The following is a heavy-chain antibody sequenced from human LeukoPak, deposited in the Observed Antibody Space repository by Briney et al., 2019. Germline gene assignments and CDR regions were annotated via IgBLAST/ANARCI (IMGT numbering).Heavy chain of an antibody. CDR1: GYSISSGYY. CDR3: ARDRESSPWELLLDY. Sequence: KTSETLSLTCAVSGYSISSGYYWAWIRQPPGKGLEWIGSLHHTRSTYYNPSLKSRVSMSVDRSNNNFSLKLSTVTASDTAVYYCARDRESSPWELLLDYWGQGILVTVSS. D-gene: IGHD1-26*01. J-gene: IGHJ4*02. CDR2: LHHTRST. V-gene: IGHV4-38-2*02.